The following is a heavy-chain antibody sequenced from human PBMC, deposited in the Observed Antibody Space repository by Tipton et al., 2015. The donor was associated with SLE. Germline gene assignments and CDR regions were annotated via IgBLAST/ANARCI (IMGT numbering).Heavy chain of an antibody. Sequence: LRLSCTVSVGSISSYYWSWIRQPPGKGLEWIGYIYYSGSTNYNPSLKSRVTISVDTSKNQFSLKLSSVTAADTAVYYCARGIMGDHDYWVQGTLVTVSS. D-gene: IGHD2-8*01. V-gene: IGHV4-59*01. CDR1: VGSISSYY. CDR2: IYYSGST. CDR3: ARGIMGDHDY. J-gene: IGHJ4*02.